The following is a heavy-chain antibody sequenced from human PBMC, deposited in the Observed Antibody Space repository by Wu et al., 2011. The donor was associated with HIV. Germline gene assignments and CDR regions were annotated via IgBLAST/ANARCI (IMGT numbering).Heavy chain of an antibody. CDR2: IIPVYGTS. D-gene: IGHD3-3*01. Sequence: QVQLVQSGAEVKKPGSSVKVSCKTPGGTLNSYTITWVRQAPGQGLAWVGRIIPVYGTSDYAQKFQGRVTITADESTSTAYMELSSLTSEDTAIYFCARVNFGGAFDIWGQGT. CDR1: GGTLNSYT. CDR3: ARVNFGGAFDI. V-gene: IGHV1-69*15. J-gene: IGHJ3*02.